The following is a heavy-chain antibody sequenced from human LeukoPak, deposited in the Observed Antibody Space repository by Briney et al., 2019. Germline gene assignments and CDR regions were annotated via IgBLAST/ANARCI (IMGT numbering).Heavy chain of an antibody. CDR1: CGAISISSYH. CDR3: ATSRVAMVRGVIMKPPVP. D-gene: IGHD3-10*01. J-gene: IGHJ5*02. Sequence: SQTLSLTCTVSCGAISISSYHWGWIRPPPGKGLGLIGSIYNNGRTTYNTSLMSRVTVSVDTSKNQSCLKLRCVIAADTAVYYCATSRVAMVRGVIMKPPVPWGQGTLVTVSS. V-gene: IGHV4-39*01. CDR2: IYNNGRT.